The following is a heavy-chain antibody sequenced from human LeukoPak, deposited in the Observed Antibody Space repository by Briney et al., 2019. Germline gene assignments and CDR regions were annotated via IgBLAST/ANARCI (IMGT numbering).Heavy chain of an antibody. V-gene: IGHV4-59*01. Sequence: PSQTLSLTCTVSGGSTSSYYWSWIRQPPGKGLEWIGYIYYSGSTNYNPSLKSRVTISVDTSKNQFSLKLSSVTAADTAVYYCARGRAYYDSSGPINWFDPWGQGTLVTVSS. D-gene: IGHD3-22*01. CDR1: GGSTSSYY. CDR3: ARGRAYYDSSGPINWFDP. CDR2: IYYSGST. J-gene: IGHJ5*02.